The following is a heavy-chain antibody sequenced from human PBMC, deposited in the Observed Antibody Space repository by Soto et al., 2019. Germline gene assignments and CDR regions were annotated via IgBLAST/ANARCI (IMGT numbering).Heavy chain of an antibody. V-gene: IGHV4-39*07. J-gene: IGHJ4*02. Sequence: SETLSLTCTVSGGSISSSTYYWGWIRQPPGKGLEWIGSINYSGSTNYNPSLKSRVTISVDTSKNQFSLKLSSVTAADTAVYYCARAPYHDIVVVPAAIQNYFDYWGQGTLVTVSS. D-gene: IGHD2-2*01. CDR2: INYSGST. CDR3: ARAPYHDIVVVPAAIQNYFDY. CDR1: GGSISSSTYY.